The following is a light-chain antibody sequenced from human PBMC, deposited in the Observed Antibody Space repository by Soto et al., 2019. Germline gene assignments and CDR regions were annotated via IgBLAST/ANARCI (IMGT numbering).Light chain of an antibody. J-gene: IGLJ3*02. CDR1: NSNIGRNT. V-gene: IGLV1-44*01. CDR3: AAWDESPNVPV. CDR2: SDN. Sequence: QSVLTQPPSASGTPGQRVTISCSGSNSNIGRNTVNWYQQFPGAAPNLLIHSDNQRPSGVPERLSGSRSGTSASLAISGLQSEDEADYYCAAWDESPNVPVFGGGTKLTVL.